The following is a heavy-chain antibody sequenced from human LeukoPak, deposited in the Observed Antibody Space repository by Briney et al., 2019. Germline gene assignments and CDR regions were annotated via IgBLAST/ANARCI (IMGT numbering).Heavy chain of an antibody. V-gene: IGHV3-30*18. CDR2: ISYDGSNK. CDR3: AKDPYYSSSWLYYYYGMDV. CDR1: GFTFSSYG. D-gene: IGHD6-13*01. J-gene: IGHJ6*02. Sequence: PGGSLRLSCAASGFTFSSYGMHWVRQAPSKGLEWVAVISYDGSNKYYADSVKGRFTISRDNSKNTLYLQMNSLRAEDTAMYYCAKDPYYSSSWLYYYYGMDVWGQGTTVTVSS.